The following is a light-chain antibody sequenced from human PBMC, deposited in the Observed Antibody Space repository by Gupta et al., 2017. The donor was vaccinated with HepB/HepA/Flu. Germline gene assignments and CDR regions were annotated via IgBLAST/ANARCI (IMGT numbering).Light chain of an antibody. V-gene: IGKV3-11*01. CDR3: QQRRSWPIT. CDR1: QYVNIY. Sequence: EIVLTQSLGTLSLSPGERATLSCRASQYVNIYLAWYQQKPGQAPRLLIYDASNRATGIPARFSGSGSGTDFTLTISSLEPEDFAVYYCQQRRSWPITFGQGTRLEIK. CDR2: DAS. J-gene: IGKJ5*01.